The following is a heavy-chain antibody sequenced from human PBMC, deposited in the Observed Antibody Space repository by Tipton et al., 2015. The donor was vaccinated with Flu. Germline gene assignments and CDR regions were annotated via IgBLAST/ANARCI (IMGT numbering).Heavy chain of an antibody. CDR1: GGSISSGGYY. Sequence: TLSLTCTVSGGSISSGGYYWSWIRQHPGKGLEWIGYIYYSGSTYYNPSLKSRVTISVDTSKNQFSLKLSSVTAADTAVYYCARGCSSPSSVGWFDPWGQGTLVTVSS. V-gene: IGHV4-31*03. J-gene: IGHJ5*02. CDR3: ARGCSSPSSVGWFDP. CDR2: IYYSGST. D-gene: IGHD2-2*01.